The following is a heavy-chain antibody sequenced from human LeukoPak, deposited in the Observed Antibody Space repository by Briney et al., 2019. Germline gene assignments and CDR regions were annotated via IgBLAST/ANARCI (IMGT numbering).Heavy chain of an antibody. CDR2: IRSNGGST. V-gene: IGHV3-64D*09. J-gene: IGHJ4*02. D-gene: IGHD3-3*01. Sequence: GGSLRLSCSASGFTFSSYAMHWVRQAPGKGLEYVSAIRSNGGSTYYADSVKGRFTMSRDNSKNTLYLQMGSLRAEDTAVYYCVKGTYYDDWGQGTLVTVSS. CDR3: VKGTYYDD. CDR1: GFTFSSYA.